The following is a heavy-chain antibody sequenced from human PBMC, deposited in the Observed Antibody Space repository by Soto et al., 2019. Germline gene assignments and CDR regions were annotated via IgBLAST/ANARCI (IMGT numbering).Heavy chain of an antibody. CDR1: GFTFDDYA. J-gene: IGHJ3*02. CDR2: ISWNSGSI. V-gene: IGHV3-9*01. D-gene: IGHD3-16*01. CDR3: AKDTSLGFGHAFDI. Sequence: GGSLRLSCAASGFTFDDYAMHWVRQAPGKGLEWVSGISWNSGSIGYADSVKGRFTISRDNAKNSLYLQMNSLRAEDTALYYCAKDTSLGFGHAFDIWGQGTMVTVSS.